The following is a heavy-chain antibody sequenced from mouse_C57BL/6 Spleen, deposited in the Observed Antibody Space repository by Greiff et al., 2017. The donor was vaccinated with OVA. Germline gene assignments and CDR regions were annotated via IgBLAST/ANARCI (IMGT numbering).Heavy chain of an antibody. CDR3: AVMVTTLDY. CDR1: GFTFSSYG. Sequence: EVKLVESGGDLVKPGGSLKLSCAASGFTFSSYGMSWVRQTPDKRLEWVATISSGGSYTYYPDSVKGRFTISRDNAKNTLYLQMSSLKSEDTAVYYCAVMVTTLDYWGQGTTLTVSS. V-gene: IGHV5-6*01. D-gene: IGHD2-2*01. J-gene: IGHJ2*01. CDR2: ISSGGSYT.